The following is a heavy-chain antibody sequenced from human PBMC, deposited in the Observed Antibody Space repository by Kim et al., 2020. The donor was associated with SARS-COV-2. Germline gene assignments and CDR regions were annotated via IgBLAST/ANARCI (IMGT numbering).Heavy chain of an antibody. CDR2: TFYRSNWYY. D-gene: IGHD6-19*01. CDR1: GDSVSSNSAA. J-gene: IGHJ5*02. CDR3: VGGGGWNT. V-gene: IGHV6-1*01. Sequence: SQTLSLTCAISGDSVSSNSAAWNWIRQSPSRGLEWLGRTFYRSNWYYEYALSVKSRIIINPDTSKNQVSLQLKSVTSEDTAVYYCVGGGGWNTWGQGTLVTVSS.